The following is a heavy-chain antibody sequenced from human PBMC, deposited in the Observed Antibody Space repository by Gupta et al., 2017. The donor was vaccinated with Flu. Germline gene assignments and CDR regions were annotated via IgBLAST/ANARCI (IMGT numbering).Heavy chain of an antibody. D-gene: IGHD3-22*01. V-gene: IGHV3-30*18. CDR3: AKVSGNYYDSNGLDY. J-gene: IGHJ4*02. CDR2: ISYDGSNK. CDR1: SYG. Sequence: SYGLHWVRQAPGKGLEWVAVISYDGSNKYYADSVKGRFTISRDNSKNTLYLQMNSLRAEDTALYYCAKVSGNYYDSNGLDYWGQGTLVTVSS.